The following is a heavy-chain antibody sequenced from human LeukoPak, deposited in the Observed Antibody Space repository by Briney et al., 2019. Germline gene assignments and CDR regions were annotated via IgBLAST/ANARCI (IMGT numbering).Heavy chain of an antibody. CDR2: INADSGGT. V-gene: IGHV1-2*06. J-gene: IGHJ5*02. CDR1: RYIFTGFN. CDR3: ARQADYLDNSGHYYVGGLNP. Sequence: GASVKVSCKASRYIFTGFNFLWVRQAPGQGLEWMGRINADSGGTDIAHKFQGRITMTRDTSVSTTYMQLTGLISDDTAIYYCARQADYLDNSGHYYVGGLNPWGRGTLVTVSS. D-gene: IGHD3-22*01.